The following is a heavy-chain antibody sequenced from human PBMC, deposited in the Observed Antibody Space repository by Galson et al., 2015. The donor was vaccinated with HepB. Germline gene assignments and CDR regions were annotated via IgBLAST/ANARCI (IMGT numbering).Heavy chain of an antibody. D-gene: IGHD6-13*01. J-gene: IGHJ5*02. Sequence: SLRLSCAASGFTFDDYAMHWVRQAPGKGLEWVSGISWNSGSIGYADSVKGRFTISRDNAKNSLYLQMNSLRAEDTALYYCAKDIGRSSSWTGWFDPWGQGTLVTVSS. CDR2: ISWNSGSI. V-gene: IGHV3-9*01. CDR3: AKDIGRSSSWTGWFDP. CDR1: GFTFDDYA.